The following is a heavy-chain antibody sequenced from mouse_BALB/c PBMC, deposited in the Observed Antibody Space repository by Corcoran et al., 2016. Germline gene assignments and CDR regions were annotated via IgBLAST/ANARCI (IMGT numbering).Heavy chain of an antibody. CDR3: AIRAGHWYFDV. D-gene: IGHD3-3*01. CDR1: GYTFTNYG. V-gene: IGHV9-3-1*01. Sequence: QIQLVQSGPELKKPGETVKISCKASGYTFTNYGMNWVKQAPGKGLKWMGWINTYTGEPTYADDFKGRFAFSLETSASTAYLQINNLKKEDTATYFCAIRAGHWYFDVWGAGTTVTVSS. J-gene: IGHJ1*01. CDR2: INTYTGEP.